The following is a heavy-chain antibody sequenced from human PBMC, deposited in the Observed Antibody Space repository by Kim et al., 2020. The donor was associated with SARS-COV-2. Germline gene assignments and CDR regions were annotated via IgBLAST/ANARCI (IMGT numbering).Heavy chain of an antibody. CDR3: ARFPSVQSDF. CDR2: GDT. Sequence: GDTKYNPALERRVTISLDTSKRQISLSLRSVTAADSAVYYCARFPSVQSDFWGQGIQVTVSS. V-gene: IGHV4-4*08. J-gene: IGHJ4*02. D-gene: IGHD6-19*01.